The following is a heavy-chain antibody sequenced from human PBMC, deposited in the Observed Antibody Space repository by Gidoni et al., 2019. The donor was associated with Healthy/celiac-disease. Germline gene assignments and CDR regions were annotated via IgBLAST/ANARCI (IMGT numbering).Heavy chain of an antibody. CDR1: GYTYTGYY. D-gene: IGHD1-7*01. CDR3: ARVLFTGTTLGAFDI. V-gene: IGHV1-2*06. Sequence: QVQLVPSGAEVMKPGASLKVSCTASGYTYTGYYMHWVRQALGQGLEWMGRINPNSGGTNYAQKFQGRVTMTRYTSISTAYMELSRLRSDDTAVYYCARVLFTGTTLGAFDIWGQGTMVTVSS. CDR2: INPNSGGT. J-gene: IGHJ3*02.